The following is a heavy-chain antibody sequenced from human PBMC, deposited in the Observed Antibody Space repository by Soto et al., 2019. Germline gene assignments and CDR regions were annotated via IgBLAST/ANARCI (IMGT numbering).Heavy chain of an antibody. CDR1: GGTFSSYA. J-gene: IGHJ4*02. V-gene: IGHV1-69*13. D-gene: IGHD3-3*01. CDR2: IIPIFGTA. Sequence: SVKVSCKASGGTFSSYAISWVRQAPGQGLEWMGGIIPIFGTANYAQKFQGRVTITADESTSTAYMELSSLRSEDTAVYYCARDGGKTSKKKYDFWSGYSLDYWGQGTLVTVSS. CDR3: ARDGGKTSKKKYDFWSGYSLDY.